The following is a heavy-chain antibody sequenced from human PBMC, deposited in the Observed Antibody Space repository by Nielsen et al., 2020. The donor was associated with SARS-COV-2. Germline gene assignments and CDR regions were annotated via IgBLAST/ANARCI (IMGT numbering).Heavy chain of an antibody. CDR3: AKDHLNSYSGSLGY. V-gene: IGHV3-7*01. CDR1: GFTFSSYW. D-gene: IGHD1-26*01. Sequence: GGSLRLSCAASGFTFSSYWMSWVRQAPGKGLEWVANIKQDGSEKYYADSVKGRFTISRDNSKNTLYLQMNSLRAEDTAVYYCAKDHLNSYSGSLGYWGQGTLVTVSS. J-gene: IGHJ4*02. CDR2: IKQDGSEK.